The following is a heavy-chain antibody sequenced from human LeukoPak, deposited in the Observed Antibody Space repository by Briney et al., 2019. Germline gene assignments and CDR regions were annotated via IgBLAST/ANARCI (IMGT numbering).Heavy chain of an antibody. CDR2: IWYDGSNK. J-gene: IGHJ4*02. D-gene: IGHD2-15*01. V-gene: IGHV3-33*01. Sequence: GGSLRLSCAASGFTFSSYGMHWVRQAPGKGLGWVAVIWYDGSNKYYADSVKGRFTISRDNSKNTLYLQMNSLRAEDTAVYYCARQVVARRRAIDYWGQGTLVTVSS. CDR1: GFTFSSYG. CDR3: ARQVVARRRAIDY.